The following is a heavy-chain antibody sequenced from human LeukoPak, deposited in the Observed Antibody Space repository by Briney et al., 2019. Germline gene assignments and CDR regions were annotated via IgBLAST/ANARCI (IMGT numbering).Heavy chain of an antibody. V-gene: IGHV3-66*01. D-gene: IGHD5-18*01. J-gene: IGHJ4*02. CDR2: MYSVGST. CDR3: ARDLSGYSFGFGGDL. CDR1: GFTISANF. Sequence: GGSLRLSCAASGFTISANFMGWVRQAPGKGLEWVSVMYSVGSTFYADSVKGRFTISRDGYKNTLDLQMDSLRVDDTAVYYCARDLSGYSFGFGGDLWGQGTLVTVSS.